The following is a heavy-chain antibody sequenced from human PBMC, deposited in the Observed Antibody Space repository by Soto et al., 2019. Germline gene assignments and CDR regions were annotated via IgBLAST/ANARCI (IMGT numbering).Heavy chain of an antibody. CDR1: GGSISSYY. CDR3: ARGGMAHTDSERGVRYFDWKKPKSYYYGMDV. Sequence: SETLSLTCTVSGGSISSYYWSWIRQPPGKGLEWIGYIYYSGSTNYNPSLKSRVTISVDTSKNQFSLKLSSVTAADTAVYYCARGGMAHTDSERGVRYFDWKKPKSYYYGMDVWGQGTTVTVSS. V-gene: IGHV4-59*01. D-gene: IGHD3-9*01. CDR2: IYYSGST. J-gene: IGHJ6*02.